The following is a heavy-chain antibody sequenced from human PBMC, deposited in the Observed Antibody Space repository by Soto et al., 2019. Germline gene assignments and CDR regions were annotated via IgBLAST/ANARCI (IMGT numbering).Heavy chain of an antibody. V-gene: IGHV3-72*01. CDR1: GFPFSDHY. J-gene: IGHJ4*02. CDR2: TRNKARSYTT. D-gene: IGHD2-21*01. Sequence: GGSLRLSCSGSGFPFSDHYMDWVRQAPGKGLEWVGRTRNKARSYTTEYAASVKGRFAISRDDSKNSLYLQMSSLKIEDTAVYDCVSVALQPLWSLDCWGQGTLVTVSS. CDR3: VSVALQPLWSLDC.